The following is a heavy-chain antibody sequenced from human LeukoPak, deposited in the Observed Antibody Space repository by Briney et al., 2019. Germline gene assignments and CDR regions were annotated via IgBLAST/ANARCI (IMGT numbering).Heavy chain of an antibody. CDR3: AKPVRFLEWDVDY. J-gene: IGHJ4*02. V-gene: IGHV3-23*01. D-gene: IGHD3-3*01. CDR2: ISGSGGST. CDR1: GFTFSNAW. Sequence: GGSLRLSCAASGFTFSNAWMSWVRQAPGKGLEWVSTISGSGGSTYYADSVKGRFTISRDISKNTLYLQMNSLRAVDTAVYYCAKPVRFLEWDVDYWGQGTLVTVSS.